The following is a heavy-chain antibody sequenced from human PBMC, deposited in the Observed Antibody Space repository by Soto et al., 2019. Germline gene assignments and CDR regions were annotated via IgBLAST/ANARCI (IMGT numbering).Heavy chain of an antibody. CDR1: GFSLSTTGVG. CDR3: AHRPYCSSGSCYSVDY. CDR2: IYWDDDK. V-gene: IGHV2-5*02. J-gene: IGHJ4*02. D-gene: IGHD2-15*01. Sequence: QITLKESGPTLVKPTQTLTLTCTFSGFSLSTTGVGVGWIRQSPGKALEWLALIYWDDDKRYSPSLKSRLTNTNDTSKNHVVLTMTYMDPLDTSTDSGAHRPYCSSGSCYSVDYWGRGPLVTVSS.